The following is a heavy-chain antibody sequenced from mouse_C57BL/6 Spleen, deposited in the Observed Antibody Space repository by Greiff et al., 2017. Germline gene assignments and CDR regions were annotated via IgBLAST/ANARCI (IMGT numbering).Heavy chain of an antibody. Sequence: QVQLQQSGAELAKPGASVKLSCKASGYTFTSYWMHWVKQRPGQGLEWIGYINPSSGYTKYNQKFKDKATFTAEKSSSTAYMQLSSLTYEDSAVYYCARSTMVTSFDYWGQGTTLTVSS. V-gene: IGHV1-7*01. J-gene: IGHJ2*01. D-gene: IGHD2-2*01. CDR3: ARSTMVTSFDY. CDR1: GYTFTSYW. CDR2: INPSSGYT.